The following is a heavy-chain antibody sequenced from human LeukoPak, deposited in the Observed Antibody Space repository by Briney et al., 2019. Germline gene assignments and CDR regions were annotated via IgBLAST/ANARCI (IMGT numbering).Heavy chain of an antibody. J-gene: IGHJ4*02. CDR3: AKDDDSSGYYYGELDY. D-gene: IGHD3-22*01. CDR2: ISGSGGST. Sequence: GGSLRLSCAASGFTFSSYAMSWVRQAPGKVLEWVSAISGSGGSTYYADSVKGRFTISRDNSKNTLYLQMNSLRAEDTAVYYCAKDDDSSGYYYGELDYWGQGTLVTVSS. CDR1: GFTFSSYA. V-gene: IGHV3-23*01.